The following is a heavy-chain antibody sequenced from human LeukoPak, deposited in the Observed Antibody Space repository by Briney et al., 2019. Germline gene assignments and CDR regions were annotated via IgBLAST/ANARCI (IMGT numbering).Heavy chain of an antibody. CDR3: ASGIATDESVAIDY. CDR2: INENGGTT. Sequence: GGPLRLLCAASGFTFSSCAMIWVRQAPGKGLEWVSNINENGGTTYYADSVKGRFTISRDNAKNTLYLQMNFLVAEDTAVYYCASGIATDESVAIDYWGQGTLVTVSS. D-gene: IGHD6-13*01. CDR1: GFTFSSCA. V-gene: IGHV3-23*01. J-gene: IGHJ4*02.